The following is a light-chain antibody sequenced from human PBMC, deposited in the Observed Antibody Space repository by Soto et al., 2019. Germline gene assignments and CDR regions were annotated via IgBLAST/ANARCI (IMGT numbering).Light chain of an antibody. CDR1: NSNIGSKY. V-gene: IGLV1-47*01. CDR2: RNI. Sequence: QSVLTQPPSASGTPGQRVTISCSGSNSNIGSKYVYWYQQLPGTAPKLLLYRNIQRPSGVPDRFSGSKSGTSASLAISGLRSEDEADYYCAAWDNSLVGGPAFGGGTKVTVL. CDR3: AAWDNSLVGGPA. J-gene: IGLJ2*01.